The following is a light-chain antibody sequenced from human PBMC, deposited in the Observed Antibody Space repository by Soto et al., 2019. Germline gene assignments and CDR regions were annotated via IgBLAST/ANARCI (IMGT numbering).Light chain of an antibody. CDR2: EVS. J-gene: IGLJ2*01. CDR1: SSDVGRYND. Sequence: QSALTQPPSASGSPGQSVTISCTGTSSDVGRYNDVSWYQQLPGKAPKLMIYEVSKRPSGVPDRFSGSKSGNTASLTVSGLQAEDEGDYYCSSYAGSNKVVVFGGGTKLTVL. CDR3: SSYAGSNKVVV. V-gene: IGLV2-8*01.